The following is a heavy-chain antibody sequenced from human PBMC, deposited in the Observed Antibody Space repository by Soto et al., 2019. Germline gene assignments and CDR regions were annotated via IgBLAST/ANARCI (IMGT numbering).Heavy chain of an antibody. V-gene: IGHV3-33*01. CDR1: GFTFSSYG. J-gene: IGHJ3*02. D-gene: IGHD3-22*01. CDR2: IWYDGSNK. CDR3: ARVHVPYYYDSSGYWDDAFDI. Sequence: QVQLVESGGGVVQPGRSLRLSCAASGFTFSSYGMHWVRQAPGKGLEWVAVIWYDGSNKYYADSVKGRFTISRDNSKNTLYLQMNSLRAEDTAVYYCARVHVPYYYDSSGYWDDAFDIWGQGTMVTVSS.